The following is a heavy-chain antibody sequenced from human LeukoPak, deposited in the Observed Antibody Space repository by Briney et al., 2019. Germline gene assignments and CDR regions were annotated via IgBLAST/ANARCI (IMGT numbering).Heavy chain of an antibody. CDR2: ISGDESNK. CDR1: GFFVTTYG. V-gene: IGHV3-30*03. D-gene: IGHD2-15*01. J-gene: IGHJ6*02. Sequence: GRSLGLSCAASGFFVTTYGIHWVRQAPGKGLEWVAVISGDESNKYYGDSVKGRFTISRDNSKNTLYLHMNSLRAEDTAVYYCARVRYCSGGSCYFYNAMDVWGQGTKVTVSS. CDR3: ARVRYCSGGSCYFYNAMDV.